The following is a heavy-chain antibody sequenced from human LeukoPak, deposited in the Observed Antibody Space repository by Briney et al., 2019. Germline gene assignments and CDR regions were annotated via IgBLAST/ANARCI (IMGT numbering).Heavy chain of an antibody. J-gene: IGHJ4*02. CDR2: INGSGGST. V-gene: IGHV3-23*01. D-gene: IGHD5-18*01. CDR1: GFTFSSSV. CDR3: AKAPRIQLWFDY. Sequence: AGGSLRLSCAASGFTFSSSVVSWVRQAPGTGLEWISAINGSGGSTYYADSVRGRFTISRDNSKSTLYLQMNSLRAEDTAVYFCAKAPRIQLWFDYWGQGTLVTVSS.